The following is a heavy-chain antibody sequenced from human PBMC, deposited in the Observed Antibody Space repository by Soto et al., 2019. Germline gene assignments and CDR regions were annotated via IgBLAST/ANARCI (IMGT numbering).Heavy chain of an antibody. V-gene: IGHV3-20*01. CDR2: INWNGGST. J-gene: IGHJ4*02. CDR3: ARDRTRGSGSYYTV. Sequence: GGSLRLSCAASGFTFDDYGMSWVRQAPGKGLEWVSGINWNGGSTGYADSVKGRFTISRDNAKNSLYLQMNSLRAEDTALYHCARDRTRGSGSYYTVWGQGTLVTVSS. D-gene: IGHD3-10*01. CDR1: GFTFDDYG.